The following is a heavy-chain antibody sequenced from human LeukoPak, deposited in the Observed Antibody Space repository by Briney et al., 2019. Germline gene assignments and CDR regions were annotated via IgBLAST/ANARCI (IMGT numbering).Heavy chain of an antibody. Sequence: PGGSLRLSCAASGFTFSTYGMHWVRQAPGKGLEWVAVISYDGSNKYYADSVKGRFTISRDNAKNSLYLQMNSLRAEDTAVYYCARGYSSGWLRTFLYYFDYWGQGTLVTVSS. D-gene: IGHD6-19*01. V-gene: IGHV3-30*03. J-gene: IGHJ4*02. CDR1: GFTFSTYG. CDR3: ARGYSSGWLRTFLYYFDY. CDR2: ISYDGSNK.